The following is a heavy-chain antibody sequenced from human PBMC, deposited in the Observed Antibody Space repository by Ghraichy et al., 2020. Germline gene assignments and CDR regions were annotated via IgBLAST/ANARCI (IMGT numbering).Heavy chain of an antibody. CDR3: ARENPGTTGFDY. J-gene: IGHJ4*02. D-gene: IGHD1-7*01. V-gene: IGHV4-61*01. CDR1: GGSVSSGSYY. CDR2: IYYTGST. Sequence: SETLSLTCTVSGGSVSSGSYYWSWIRQPPGKGLEWIGYIYYTGSTNYNPSLKSRVTVSGDTSKNQFSLKVSSVTAADTAVYYCARENPGTTGFDYWGQGTLFTVSS.